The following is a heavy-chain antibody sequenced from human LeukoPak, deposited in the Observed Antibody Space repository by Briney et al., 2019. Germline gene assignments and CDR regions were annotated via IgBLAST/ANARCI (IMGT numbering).Heavy chain of an antibody. CDR1: GFTLSSFW. D-gene: IGHD2-15*01. CDR3: SRDTHDY. CDR2: IKEDGSDT. J-gene: IGHJ4*02. Sequence: GGSLRLSCAASGFTLSSFWMSWVRQAPGKGLEWVATIKEDGSDTIYVDSVKGRFTISRDTAKNSLYLQMNSLRVEDTAVYYCSRDTHDYWGQGTLVTVSS. V-gene: IGHV3-7*01.